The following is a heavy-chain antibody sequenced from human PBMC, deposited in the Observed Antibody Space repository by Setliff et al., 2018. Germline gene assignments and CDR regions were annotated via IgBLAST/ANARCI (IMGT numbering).Heavy chain of an antibody. CDR1: GYSISNGFY. Sequence: PSETLSLTCAVSGYSISNGFYWGWIRQSPVKGLEWIGSLFDGGSAYYSPSLKSRASISLDASKNQFALKLTSATAAVTAVYYCARDPHYDPTYSLPGHAFDFWGQGIMVTVSS. V-gene: IGHV4-38-2*02. J-gene: IGHJ3*01. CDR3: ARDPHYDPTYSLPGHAFDF. D-gene: IGHD3-22*01. CDR2: LFDGGSA.